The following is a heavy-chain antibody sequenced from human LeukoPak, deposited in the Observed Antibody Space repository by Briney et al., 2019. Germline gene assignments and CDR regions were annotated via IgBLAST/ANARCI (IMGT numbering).Heavy chain of an antibody. D-gene: IGHD3-22*01. J-gene: IGHJ3*02. CDR1: GGSISSSSYY. CDR2: IYYSGST. V-gene: IGHV4-39*01. CDR3: ATTPYYYDSSGYYSDAFDI. Sequence: PSETLSLTCTVSGGSISSSSYYWGWLRQPPGKGREWIGSIYYSGSTYYNPSLKSRVTISVDTSKNQFSLKLSSVTAADTAVYYCATTPYYYDSSGYYSDAFDIWGQGTMVTVSS.